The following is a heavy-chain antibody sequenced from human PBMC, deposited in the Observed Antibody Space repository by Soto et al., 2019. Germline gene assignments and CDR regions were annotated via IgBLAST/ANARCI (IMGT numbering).Heavy chain of an antibody. CDR1: GGSVSSGSYH. J-gene: IGHJ5*02. D-gene: IGHD3-10*01. V-gene: IGHV4-61*01. CDR3: ARDLRNWFDP. CDR2: IYYSGST. Sequence: PSETLSLTCTVSGGSVSSGSYHWSWIRQPPGKGLEWIGYIYYSGSTNYNPSLKSRVTISVDTSKNQFSLKLSSVTAADTAVYYCARDLRNWFDPWGQGTLVTVSS.